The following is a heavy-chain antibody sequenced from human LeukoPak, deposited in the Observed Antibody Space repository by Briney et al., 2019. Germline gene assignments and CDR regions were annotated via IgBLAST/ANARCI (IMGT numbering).Heavy chain of an antibody. J-gene: IGHJ4*02. V-gene: IGHV4-61*02. CDR3: ARGPPPDFDY. Sequence: SETLSLTCTVSGGSISSSSYYWNWIRQPAGKGLEWIGRIYTSGSTNYNPSLKSRVTMSVDTSKNQFSLKLTSVTAADTAAYYCARGPPPDFDYWGQGTLVTVSS. CDR1: GGSISSSSYY. CDR2: IYTSGST.